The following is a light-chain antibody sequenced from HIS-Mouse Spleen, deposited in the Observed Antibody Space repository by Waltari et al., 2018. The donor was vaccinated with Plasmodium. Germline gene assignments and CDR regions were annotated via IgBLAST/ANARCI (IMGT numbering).Light chain of an antibody. CDR2: WAS. CDR1: QRVLYSSNNKNY. Sequence: DIVMTQSPDSLAVSLGERATINCKHSQRVLYSSNNKNYLAWYQQKPGQPPKLLIYWASTRESGVPDRFSGSGSGTDFTLTISSLQAEDVAVYYCQQYYSTPYTFGQGTKLEIK. V-gene: IGKV4-1*01. J-gene: IGKJ2*01. CDR3: QQYYSTPYT.